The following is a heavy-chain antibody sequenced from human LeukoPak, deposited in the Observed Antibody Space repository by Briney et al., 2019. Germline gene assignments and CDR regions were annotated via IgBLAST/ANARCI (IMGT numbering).Heavy chain of an antibody. CDR2: IIPILGIA. Sequence: VASVKVSCKASGGTFSSYAISWVRQAPGQGLEWMGRIIPILGIANYAQKFQGRVTITADKSTSTAYMELSSLRSDDTAVYYCARVTRDWAIGPFDYWGQGTLVTVSS. J-gene: IGHJ4*02. V-gene: IGHV1-69*04. D-gene: IGHD2-21*01. CDR3: ARVTRDWAIGPFDY. CDR1: GGTFSSYA.